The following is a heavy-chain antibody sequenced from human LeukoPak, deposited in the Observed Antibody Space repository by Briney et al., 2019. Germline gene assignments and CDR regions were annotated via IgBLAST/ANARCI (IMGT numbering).Heavy chain of an antibody. J-gene: IGHJ5*02. V-gene: IGHV3-23*01. CDR1: GFTFGDYA. Sequence: GGSLRLSCTGSGFTFGDYAISWVRQAPGKGLEWVSAISGSGGSTYHADSVKGRFTISRDNSKNTLYLQMNSLRAEDTAVYYCAKGDSSGYRGGYQNPWGQGTLVTVSS. CDR2: ISGSGGST. D-gene: IGHD3-22*01. CDR3: AKGDSSGYRGGYQNP.